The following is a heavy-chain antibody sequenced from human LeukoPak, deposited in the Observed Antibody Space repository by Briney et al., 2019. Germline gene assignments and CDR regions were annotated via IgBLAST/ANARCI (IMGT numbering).Heavy chain of an antibody. J-gene: IGHJ4*02. CDR3: ARDGCSSTSCYYFDY. CDR2: ISSSSSYI. CDR1: GFTFSSYS. D-gene: IGHD2-2*01. Sequence: GGSLRLSCAASGFTFSSYSMNWARQAPGKGLEWVSSISSSSSYIYYADSVKGRFTISRDNAKNSLYLQMNSLRAEDTAVYYCARDGCSSTSCYYFDYWGQGTLVTVSS. V-gene: IGHV3-21*01.